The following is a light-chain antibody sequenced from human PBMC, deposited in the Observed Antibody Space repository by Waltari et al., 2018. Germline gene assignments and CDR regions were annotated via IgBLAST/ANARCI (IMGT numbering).Light chain of an antibody. CDR3: QSFDIRLSGGVV. CDR2: GNN. V-gene: IGLV1-40*01. CDR1: SSNIGAGPD. Sequence: QPVLTQPPSMSGAPGQSVTISCTGSSSNIGAGPDLHLYQVFPGTAPKLLIYGNNNRPSGVPDRFSGSKSDTSASLAIGGLQAEDEADYYCQSFDIRLSGGVVFGGGTKVTVL. J-gene: IGLJ3*02.